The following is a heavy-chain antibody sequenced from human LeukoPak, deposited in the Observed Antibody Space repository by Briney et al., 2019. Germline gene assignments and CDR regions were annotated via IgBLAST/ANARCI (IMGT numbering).Heavy chain of an antibody. CDR3: ATQASVGY. CDR1: EFTFSSYC. D-gene: IGHD1-26*01. Sequence: GGTLRLSCAASEFTFSSYCMQWARQAPGKGLVWVSRINTDGSSTTYADSVKGRYTISRDNAKNTLYLQMNSLRAEDTAVYYCATQASVGYWGQGTLVTVSS. J-gene: IGHJ4*02. CDR2: INTDGSST. V-gene: IGHV3-74*01.